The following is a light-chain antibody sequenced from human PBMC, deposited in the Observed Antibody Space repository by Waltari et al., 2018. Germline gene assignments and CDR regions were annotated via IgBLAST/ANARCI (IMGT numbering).Light chain of an antibody. Sequence: SALTQPASVSGSPGQSITISCTGTSSDVGGYNYVSWYQQHPGKAPKLMIYEVSNRPSGVYNRFSGAKSGNTASLTISGLQAEDEADYYCSSYTSSSTLGVFGGGTKLTVL. J-gene: IGLJ3*02. CDR3: SSYTSSSTLGV. CDR2: EVS. V-gene: IGLV2-14*01. CDR1: SSDVGGYNY.